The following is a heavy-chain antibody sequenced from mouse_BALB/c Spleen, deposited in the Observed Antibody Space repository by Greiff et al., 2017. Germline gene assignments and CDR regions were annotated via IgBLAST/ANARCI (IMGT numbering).Heavy chain of an antibody. CDR3: NARYDGFDY. J-gene: IGHJ2*01. CDR2: IDPENGDT. V-gene: IGHV14-4*02. D-gene: IGHD2-14*01. CDR1: GFNIKDYY. Sequence: VQLQQSGAELVRPGASVKLSCTASGFNIKDYYMHWVKQRPEQGLEWIGWIDPENGDTEYAPKFQGKATMTAETSSNTAYLQLSSLTSEDTAVYYCNARYDGFDYWGQGTTLTVSS.